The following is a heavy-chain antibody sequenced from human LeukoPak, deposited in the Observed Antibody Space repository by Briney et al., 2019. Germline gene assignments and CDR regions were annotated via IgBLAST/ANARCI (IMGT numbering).Heavy chain of an antibody. CDR2: IYYSGST. D-gene: IGHD3-22*01. V-gene: IGHV4-59*01. CDR1: GGSISSYY. J-gene: IGHJ4*02. CDR3: ARRASSYYYDSSGYFSFDY. Sequence: SETLSLTCTVSGGSISSYYWSWIRQPPGKGLEWIGYIYYSGSTNYNPSLKGRVTISVDTSKNQFSLKLSSVTAADTAVYYCARRASSYYYDSSGYFSFDYWGQGTLVTVSS.